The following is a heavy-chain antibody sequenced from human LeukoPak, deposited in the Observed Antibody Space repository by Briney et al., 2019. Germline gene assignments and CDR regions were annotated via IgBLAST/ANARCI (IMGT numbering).Heavy chain of an antibody. CDR3: ARHRYCNSSSCYAFDY. CDR2: IYYTGSA. D-gene: IGHD2-2*01. Sequence: SETLSLTCSVSGASITSSSFYWGWIRQPPGKGLEWIVSIYYTGSADYNPSLKSRVTISVDTSKNQFSLKLTSVTAADAAVYYCARHRYCNSSSCYAFDYWGQGTLVTVSS. CDR1: GASITSSSFY. V-gene: IGHV4-39*01. J-gene: IGHJ4*02.